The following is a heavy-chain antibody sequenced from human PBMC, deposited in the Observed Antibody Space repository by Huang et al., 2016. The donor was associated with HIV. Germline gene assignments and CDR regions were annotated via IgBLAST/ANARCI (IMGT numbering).Heavy chain of an antibody. D-gene: IGHD5-18*01. CDR3: ARTAYSYGFRQGYNWFDP. Sequence: QVLLVQSGAEVRKPGSSVKVSCTAFGGTFSSYAISWVRQAPGQGLEWMGGTILTFGPANYTQKCQGRVTITVDESTNTGYMELTRLTSEDTAVYYCARTAYSYGFRQGYNWFDPWGQGTPVTVSS. V-gene: IGHV1-69*13. CDR2: TILTFGPA. J-gene: IGHJ5*02. CDR1: GGTFSSYA.